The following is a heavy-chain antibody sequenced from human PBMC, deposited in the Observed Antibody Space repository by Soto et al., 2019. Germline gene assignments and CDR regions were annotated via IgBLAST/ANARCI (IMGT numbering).Heavy chain of an antibody. J-gene: IGHJ4*02. D-gene: IGHD4-17*01. CDR1: GITFPNAW. V-gene: IGHV3-15*01. CDR2: IKNKADGGTA. CDR3: TTDPGDYEDF. Sequence: EVRLVESGGDLVKPGGCLRLSCAASGITFPNAWMSWVRQAPGKGLEWVGRIKNKADGGTADYAAPVGGRFTISRDDSKNTLFLQMNSLETEDTAVYYCTTDPGDYEDFWGQGTLVTVSS.